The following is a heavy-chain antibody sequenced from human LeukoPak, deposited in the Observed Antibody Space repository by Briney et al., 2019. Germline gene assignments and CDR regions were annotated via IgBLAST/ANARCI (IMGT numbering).Heavy chain of an antibody. D-gene: IGHD3-22*01. Sequence: GRSLRLSCAASGFTFSSYGMHWVRQAPGKGLEWVAVISYDGSNKYYADFVKGRFTISRDNSKNTLYLQMNSLRAEDTAVYYCAKDTRYYDSSGYYGKYGMDVWGQGTTVTVSS. CDR3: AKDTRYYDSSGYYGKYGMDV. V-gene: IGHV3-30*18. CDR2: ISYDGSNK. J-gene: IGHJ6*02. CDR1: GFTFSSYG.